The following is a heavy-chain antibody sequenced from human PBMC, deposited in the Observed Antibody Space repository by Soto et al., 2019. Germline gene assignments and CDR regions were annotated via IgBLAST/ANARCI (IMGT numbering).Heavy chain of an antibody. CDR2: IYHSGST. V-gene: IGHV4-30-2*01. D-gene: IGHD3-16*02. CDR1: GGSISSGGYS. J-gene: IGHJ4*02. CDR3: ARTIMITFGGVIDHFDY. Sequence: SETLSLTCAVSGGSISSGGYSWSWIRQPPGKGLEWIGYIYHSGSTYYNPSPKSRVTISVDRSKNQFSLKLSSVTAADTAVYYCARTIMITFGGVIDHFDYWGQGTLVTVSS.